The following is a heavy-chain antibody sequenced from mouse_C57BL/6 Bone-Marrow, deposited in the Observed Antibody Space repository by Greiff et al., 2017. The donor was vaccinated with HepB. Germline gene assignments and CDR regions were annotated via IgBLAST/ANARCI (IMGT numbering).Heavy chain of an antibody. CDR1: GYTFTSYC. J-gene: IGHJ2*01. CDR2: IHPNSGST. V-gene: IGHV1-64*01. CDR3: AREGRDGSYYFDY. Sequence: VQLQQSGAELVKPGASVKLSCKASGYTFTSYCMHWVKQRPGQGLEWIGMIHPNSGSTNYNEKFKSKATLTVDKSSSTAYMQLSSLTSEDSAVYYCAREGRDGSYYFDYWGQGTTLTVSS. D-gene: IGHD2-3*01.